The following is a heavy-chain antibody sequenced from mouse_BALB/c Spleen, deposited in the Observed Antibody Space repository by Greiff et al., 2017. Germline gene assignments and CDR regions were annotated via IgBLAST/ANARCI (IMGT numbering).Heavy chain of an antibody. D-gene: IGHD1-1*01. CDR1: GFTFSSYT. J-gene: IGHJ2*01. CDR3: ARHRYYYGSSYFDY. V-gene: IGHV5-12-2*01. Sequence: DVMLVESGGGLVQPGGSLKLSCAASGFTFSSYTMSWVRQTPEKRLEWVAYISNGGGSTYYPDTVKGRFTISRDNAKNTLYLQMSSLKSEDTAMYYCARHRYYYGSSYFDYWGQGTTLTVSS. CDR2: ISNGGGST.